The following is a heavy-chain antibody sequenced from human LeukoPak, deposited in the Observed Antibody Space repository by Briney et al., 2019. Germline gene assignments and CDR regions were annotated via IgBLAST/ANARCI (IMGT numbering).Heavy chain of an antibody. J-gene: IGHJ3*02. CDR1: VGSFSGYY. CDR3: ARAHDYGNVFDI. Sequence: SETLSLTCAVYVGSFSGYYWSWIRQPPGKGLEWIGEINRSGSTNYNPSLKSRVTISVDTSKNQFSLKLSSVTAADTAVYYCARAHDYGNVFDIWGQGTMVTVSS. V-gene: IGHV4-34*01. CDR2: INRSGST. D-gene: IGHD4-17*01.